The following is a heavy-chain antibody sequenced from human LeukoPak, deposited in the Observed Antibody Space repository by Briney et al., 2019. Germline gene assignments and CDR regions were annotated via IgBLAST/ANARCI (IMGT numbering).Heavy chain of an antibody. CDR3: ARVTSSMVRAFDP. CDR2: IYWNGGST. CDR1: GFTFSSYA. V-gene: IGHV3-20*04. Sequence: GGSLSLSCAASGFTFSSYAMSWVRQAPGKGLEWVSGIYWNGGSTGYADSVKGRFTISRDNAKNSLYLQMNSLRAEDTALYYCARVTSSMVRAFDPWGQGTLVTVSS. J-gene: IGHJ5*02. D-gene: IGHD3-10*01.